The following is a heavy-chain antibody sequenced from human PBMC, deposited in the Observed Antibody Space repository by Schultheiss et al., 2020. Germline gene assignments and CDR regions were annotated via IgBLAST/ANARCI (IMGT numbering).Heavy chain of an antibody. V-gene: IGHV2-26*01. CDR3: ARIRRVGATWVELVDY. D-gene: IGHD1-26*01. CDR1: GFSLSNARMG. J-gene: IGHJ4*02. Sequence: SGPTLVKPTETLTLTCTVSGFSLSNARMGVSWIRQPPGKALEWLAHIFSNDEKSYSTSLKSRLTISKDTSKSQVVLTMTNMDPVDTATYYCARIRRVGATWVELVDYWGQGTLVTVSS. CDR2: IFSNDEK.